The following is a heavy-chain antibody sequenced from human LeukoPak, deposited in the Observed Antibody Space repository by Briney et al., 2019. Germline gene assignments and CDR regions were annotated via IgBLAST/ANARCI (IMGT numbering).Heavy chain of an antibody. Sequence: PGRSLRLSCAASGFTFSSYGMSWVRQAPGKGLEWVSAISGSGGSTYYADSVKGRFTISRDNSKNTLYLQMNSLRAEDTAVYYCAKEVVAATLDGAYDYWGQGTLVTVSS. J-gene: IGHJ4*02. D-gene: IGHD2-15*01. CDR3: AKEVVAATLDGAYDY. CDR1: GFTFSSYG. CDR2: ISGSGGST. V-gene: IGHV3-23*01.